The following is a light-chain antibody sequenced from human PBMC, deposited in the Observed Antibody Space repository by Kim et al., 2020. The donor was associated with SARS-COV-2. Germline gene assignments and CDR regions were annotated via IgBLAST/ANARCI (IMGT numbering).Light chain of an antibody. J-gene: IGKJ1*01. Sequence: VSPGERATLSCRASQSVSSNLAWYQQKPGQAPRLLIYGASTRATGVPARCSGSGSGTEFTLTILSLQSEDFAIYYCQQYNNWPQTFGQGTKVDIK. V-gene: IGKV3-15*01. CDR1: QSVSSN. CDR3: QQYNNWPQT. CDR2: GAS.